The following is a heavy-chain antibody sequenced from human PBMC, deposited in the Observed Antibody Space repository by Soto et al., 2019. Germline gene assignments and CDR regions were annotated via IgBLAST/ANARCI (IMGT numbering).Heavy chain of an antibody. CDR3: ARSVLPRDSYDFWSGYPEIEYYYYMDV. CDR1: GGSISSSSYY. V-gene: IGHV4-39*01. CDR2: IYYSGST. Sequence: QLQLQESGPGLVKPSETLSLTCTASGGSISSSSYYWGWIRQPPGKGLEWIGSIYYSGSTYYNPSLKSRVTISVDTSKNQFSLKLSSVTAADTAVYYCARSVLPRDSYDFWSGYPEIEYYYYMDVWGKGTTVTVSS. D-gene: IGHD3-3*01. J-gene: IGHJ6*03.